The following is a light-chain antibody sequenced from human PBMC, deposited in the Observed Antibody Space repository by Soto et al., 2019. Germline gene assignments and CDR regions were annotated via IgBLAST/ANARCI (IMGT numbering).Light chain of an antibody. J-gene: IGKJ1*01. CDR3: QQSYASPRT. CDR2: AAS. Sequence: DIQMTQSPSSLSASVGDRVTITCRASQSISIYLNWYQQKPRKAPTLLIFAASNLQSGVPSRFSGSGSGTDFTLTISSLQPEDFATYYCQQSYASPRTFGQGSKVEI. CDR1: QSISIY. V-gene: IGKV1-39*01.